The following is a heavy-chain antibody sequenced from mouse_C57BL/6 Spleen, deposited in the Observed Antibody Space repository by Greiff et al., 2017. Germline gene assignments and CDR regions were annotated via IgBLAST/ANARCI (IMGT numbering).Heavy chain of an antibody. Sequence: QVHVKQSGPELVKPGASVKISCKASGYAFSSSWMNWVKQRPGKGLEWIGRIYPGDGDTNYNGKFKGKATLTADKSSSTAYMHLSSLTSEDSAVYFCAVHYLSYPMDYWGQGTSVTVSS. V-gene: IGHV1-82*01. D-gene: IGHD5-5*01. J-gene: IGHJ4*01. CDR1: GYAFSSSW. CDR3: AVHYLSYPMDY. CDR2: IYPGDGDT.